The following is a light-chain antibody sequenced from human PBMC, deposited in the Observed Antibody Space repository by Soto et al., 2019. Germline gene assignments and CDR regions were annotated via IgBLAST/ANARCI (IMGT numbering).Light chain of an antibody. J-gene: IGKJ1*01. V-gene: IGKV3-15*01. CDR2: GAS. Sequence: EIVLTQSPGTLSLSPGERATLSCRASQSVSNNYLAWYQQKPGQAPRLLIYGASTRATGIPARFSGSGSGTGFTLIISSLQSEDSAVYYCQQYNSWLWTFGQGTKVDIK. CDR1: QSVSNN. CDR3: QQYNSWLWT.